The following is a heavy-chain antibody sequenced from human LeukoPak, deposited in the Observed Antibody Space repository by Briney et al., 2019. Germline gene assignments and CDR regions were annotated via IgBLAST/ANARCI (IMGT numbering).Heavy chain of an antibody. CDR3: VTDRSYGLLGR. D-gene: IGHD5-18*01. Sequence: ASVKVSCKASGGTFSSYAISWVRQAPGQGLEWMGRIIPILGIANYAQKFQGRVTMTEDTSTDTAYMELSSLSSEDTAVYYCVTDRSYGLLGRWGQGTLVTVSS. CDR2: IIPILGIA. J-gene: IGHJ4*02. V-gene: IGHV1-69*04. CDR1: GGTFSSYA.